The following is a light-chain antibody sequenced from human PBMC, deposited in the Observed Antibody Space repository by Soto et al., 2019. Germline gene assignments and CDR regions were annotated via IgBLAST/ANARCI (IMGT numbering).Light chain of an antibody. J-gene: IGLJ3*02. CDR2: EVS. V-gene: IGLV2-14*01. Sequence: QSALTQPASVSGSPGQSIAISCTGTSTDVGGYNYVSWYQQHPGKAPKLMIYEVSNRPSGVSNRFSDAKSGNTASLTISGLQAEDEADYYCSSYTSDSTLVFGGGTKLTVL. CDR3: SSYTSDSTLV. CDR1: STDVGGYNY.